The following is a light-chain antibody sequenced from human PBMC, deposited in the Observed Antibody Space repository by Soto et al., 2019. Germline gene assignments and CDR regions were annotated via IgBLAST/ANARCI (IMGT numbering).Light chain of an antibody. CDR1: QSLLHSNGYNY. CDR2: LAS. Sequence: DPVMTQSPLSLPVTPGEPASISCKSSQSLLHSNGYNYVDWYLQKPGQSPQLLISLASNRASGVPDRFSGSGSGTDFTLKISRVEAEDVGVYYCKQPLQAPPTFGQGTKVEIK. V-gene: IGKV2-28*01. CDR3: KQPLQAPPT. J-gene: IGKJ1*01.